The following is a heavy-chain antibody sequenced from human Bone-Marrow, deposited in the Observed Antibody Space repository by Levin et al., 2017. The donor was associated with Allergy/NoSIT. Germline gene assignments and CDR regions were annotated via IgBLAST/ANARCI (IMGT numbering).Heavy chain of an antibody. CDR1: ENTLTELS. CDR3: VKKLSVGTISWFHP. CDR2: FDPEDGEA. J-gene: IGHJ5*02. Sequence: PAASVKVSCKVSENTLTELSTHWVRQAPGEGPEWMGLFDPEDGEAIYAPKFQGRVTMTEDTSTDTVYMELRRLRSDDTAVYYCVKKLSVGTISWFHPWGQGTLVTVSS. D-gene: IGHD1-26*01. V-gene: IGHV1-24*01.